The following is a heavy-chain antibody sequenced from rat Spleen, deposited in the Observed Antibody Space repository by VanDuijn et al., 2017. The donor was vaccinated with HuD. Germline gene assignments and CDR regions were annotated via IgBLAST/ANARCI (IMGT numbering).Heavy chain of an antibody. CDR3: ARPLALNWFAY. Sequence: EVQLVESGGGLVQPGRSMKLSCAASGFIFSNYGMAWVRQAPKKGLEWVAYISFDGGGTYYRDSVKGRFTISRDNAKSTLYLQMDSLRSEDTATYFCARPLALNWFAYWGQGTLVTVSS. CDR1: GFIFSNYG. J-gene: IGHJ3*01. V-gene: IGHV5-22*01. D-gene: IGHD3-2*01. CDR2: ISFDGGGT.